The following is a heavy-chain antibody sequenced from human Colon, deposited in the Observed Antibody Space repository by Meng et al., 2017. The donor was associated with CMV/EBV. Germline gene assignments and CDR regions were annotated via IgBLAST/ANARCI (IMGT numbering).Heavy chain of an antibody. Sequence: SETLSLTCTVSGGSISSSSYYWGWIRQPPGKGLEWIGSIYYSGSIYYNPSLKSRVTISVDTSKNQFSLKLSSVTAADTAVYYCARGIAARPRFGYWGQGTLVTVSS. D-gene: IGHD6-6*01. CDR3: ARGIAARPRFGY. V-gene: IGHV4-39*07. J-gene: IGHJ4*02. CDR2: IYYSGSI. CDR1: GGSISSSSYY.